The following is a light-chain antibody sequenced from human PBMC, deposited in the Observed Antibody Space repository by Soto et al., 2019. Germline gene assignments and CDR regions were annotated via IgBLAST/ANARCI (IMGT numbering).Light chain of an antibody. J-gene: IGLJ1*01. CDR2: DTN. Sequence: QAVVTQEPSVTVSPGGTVTLTCGSSTGAVTSGHYPYWFQQKPGQAPRTLIYDTNNKHSWTPARFSGSLLGSKAALTLSGAHPEDEAEYYCLLSYTDEKVFGTGTKVTVL. CDR1: TGAVTSGHY. V-gene: IGLV7-46*01. CDR3: LLSYTDEKV.